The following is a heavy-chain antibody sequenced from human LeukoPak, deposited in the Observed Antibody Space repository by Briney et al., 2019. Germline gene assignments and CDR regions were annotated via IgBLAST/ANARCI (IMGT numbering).Heavy chain of an antibody. Sequence: PGGSLILSCAASGFTSSTYWMSWVRHAPGKGLEWVANIKQDGSEKYYVDSVKGRFNISRDNAKNSLYLQMNSLRAEDTAVYYCARPSGYYLHYAFDIWGQGTMVTVSS. J-gene: IGHJ3*02. V-gene: IGHV3-7*01. CDR1: GFTSSTYW. CDR2: IKQDGSEK. D-gene: IGHD3-22*01. CDR3: ARPSGYYLHYAFDI.